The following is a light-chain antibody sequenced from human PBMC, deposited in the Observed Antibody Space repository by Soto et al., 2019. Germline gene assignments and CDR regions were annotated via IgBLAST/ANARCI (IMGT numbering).Light chain of an antibody. J-gene: IGLJ2*01. CDR1: SGHSSYA. Sequence: QLVLTQSPSASASLGASVKLTCTLSSGHSSYAIAWHQQQPEKGPRYLMKLDSGGSHTKGDAIPDRFSGSSSGAERYLTISSIQSEDEADYYCQTWGTGIHVVFGGGTKLTVL. CDR2: LDSGGSH. V-gene: IGLV4-69*01. CDR3: QTWGTGIHVV.